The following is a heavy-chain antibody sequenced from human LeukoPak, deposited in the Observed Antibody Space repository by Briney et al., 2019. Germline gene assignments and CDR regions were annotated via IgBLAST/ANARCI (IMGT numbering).Heavy chain of an antibody. CDR1: GFTFSSYG. Sequence: QPGRSLRPSCAASGFTFSSYGMHWVRQAPGKGLEWAAVISYDGSNKYYADSVKGRFTISRDNSKNTLYLQMNSLRAEDTAVYYCAKDFLYGSGSYTVYWGQGTLVTVSS. D-gene: IGHD3-10*01. J-gene: IGHJ4*02. CDR3: AKDFLYGSGSYTVY. CDR2: ISYDGSNK. V-gene: IGHV3-30*18.